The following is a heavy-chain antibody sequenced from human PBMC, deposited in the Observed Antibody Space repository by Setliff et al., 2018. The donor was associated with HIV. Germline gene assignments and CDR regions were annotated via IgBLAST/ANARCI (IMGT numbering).Heavy chain of an antibody. CDR2: ISGTGTTT. CDR3: AKDNAIGVDAFDI. Sequence: GGSLRLSCAASGFTFSSYWMSWVRQAQGKGLEWVSDISGTGTTTHYAESVKGRFTISRDNDKNMVYLQMNSLRVEDTAVYYCAKDNAIGVDAFDIWGQGTMVTVSS. CDR1: GFTFSSYW. V-gene: IGHV3-23*01. D-gene: IGHD2-8*01. J-gene: IGHJ3*02.